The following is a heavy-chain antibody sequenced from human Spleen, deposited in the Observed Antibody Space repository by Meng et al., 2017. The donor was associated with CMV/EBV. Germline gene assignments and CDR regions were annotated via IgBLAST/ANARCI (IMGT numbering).Heavy chain of an antibody. CDR3: AKGPTDFWSGYYIVS. CDR2: MWYDGSNE. D-gene: IGHD3-3*01. V-gene: IGHV3-33*06. Sequence: LSLTCAASGFSFSNSAMHWVRQAPGKGLQWVALMWYDGSNEYYADSVQGRFTISRDNSKNTLYLQMNSLRAEDTAVYYCAKGPTDFWSGYYIVSWGQGTLVTVSP. CDR1: GFSFSNSA. J-gene: IGHJ5*02.